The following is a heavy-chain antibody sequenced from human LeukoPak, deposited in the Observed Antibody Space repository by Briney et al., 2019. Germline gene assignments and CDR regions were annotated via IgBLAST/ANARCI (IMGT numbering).Heavy chain of an antibody. D-gene: IGHD3-10*01. J-gene: IGHJ5*02. CDR2: INPNSGGT. V-gene: IGHV1-2*02. CDR1: GYTSTGYY. Sequence: GASVKVSCKASGYTSTGYYIPWVRQAPGQGLECMGWINPNSGGTNYAQKFQGRVTMTRDTSISTAYMELSRLRSDDTAVYYCARGGSGSYFSWLDPWGQGTLVIVSS. CDR3: ARGGSGSYFSWLDP.